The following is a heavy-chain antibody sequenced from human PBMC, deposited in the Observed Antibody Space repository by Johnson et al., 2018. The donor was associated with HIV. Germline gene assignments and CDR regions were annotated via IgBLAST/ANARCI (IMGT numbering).Heavy chain of an antibody. J-gene: IGHJ3*02. V-gene: IGHV3-7*01. D-gene: IGHD4-17*01. CDR3: AREKLGSTEYDAFDI. CDR2: IKQDGSEK. CDR1: GFTFSSYW. Sequence: VQLVESGGGVVQPGRSLRLSCAASGFTFSSYWMSWVRQAPGKGLEWVANIKQDGSEKYYVDSVKGRFTISRNNVRNSLYLQMSSLRAADTAVYYCAREKLGSTEYDAFDIWGQGTLVTVSS.